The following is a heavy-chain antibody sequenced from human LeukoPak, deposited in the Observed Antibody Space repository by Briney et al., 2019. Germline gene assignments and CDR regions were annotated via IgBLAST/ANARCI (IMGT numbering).Heavy chain of an antibody. CDR3: ASAEYGSGSYIIDY. CDR2: ICYSGST. Sequence: PSETLSLTCTVSGGSISSYYWSWIRQPPGKGLEWIGYICYSGSTNYNPSLKSRVTISVDTSKNQFSLKLSSVTAADTAVYYCASAEYGSGSYIIDYWGQGTLVTVSS. J-gene: IGHJ4*02. D-gene: IGHD3-10*01. CDR1: GGSISSYY. V-gene: IGHV4-59*01.